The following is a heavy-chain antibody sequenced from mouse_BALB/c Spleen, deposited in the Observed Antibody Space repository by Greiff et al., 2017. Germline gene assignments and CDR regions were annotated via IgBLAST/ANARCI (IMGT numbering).Heavy chain of an antibody. Sequence: EVNLVESGGGLVQPGGSLKLSCAASGFTFSSYGMSWVRQTPDKRLELVATINSNGGSTYYPDSVKGRFTISRDNAKNTLYLQMSSLKSEDTAMYYCARETTVVATASYYFDYWGQGTTLTVSS. CDR3: ARETTVVATASYYFDY. D-gene: IGHD1-1*01. J-gene: IGHJ2*01. V-gene: IGHV5-6-3*01. CDR2: INSNGGST. CDR1: GFTFSSYG.